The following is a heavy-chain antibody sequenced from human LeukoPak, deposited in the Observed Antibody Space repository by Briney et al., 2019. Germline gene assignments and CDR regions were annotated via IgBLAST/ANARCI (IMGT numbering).Heavy chain of an antibody. CDR2: ISGSGGST. V-gene: IGHV3-23*01. Sequence: PGGSLRLSCAASGFTFSSYAMSWVRQAPGKGLEWVSAISGSGGSTYYADSVKGRFTISRDNAKNTLFLQMNSLRAEDTAVYYCAKLGGNYYYRDVGAKGTRVPVSS. CDR3: AKLGGNYYYRDV. J-gene: IGHJ6*03. CDR1: GFTFSSYA.